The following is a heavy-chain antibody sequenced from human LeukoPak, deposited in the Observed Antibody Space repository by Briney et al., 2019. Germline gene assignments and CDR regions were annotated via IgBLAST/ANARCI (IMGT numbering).Heavy chain of an antibody. Sequence: ASVKVSCKASGGTFGTYAIFWVRQAPGQGLEWMGGIIPMFGTANYAQKFQGRVTITADESTSTAYMELSSLRSEDTAVYYCARAKGLRYSYGWFDPWGQGTLVTVSS. V-gene: IGHV1-69*13. CDR3: ARAKGLRYSYGWFDP. CDR2: IIPMFGTA. J-gene: IGHJ5*02. D-gene: IGHD5-18*01. CDR1: GGTFGTYA.